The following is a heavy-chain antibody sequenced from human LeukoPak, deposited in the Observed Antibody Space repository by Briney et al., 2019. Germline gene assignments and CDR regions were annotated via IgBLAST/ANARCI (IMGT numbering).Heavy chain of an antibody. V-gene: IGHV1-18*01. D-gene: IGHD5-12*01. CDR1: GYTFTSYG. CDR2: ISAYNGNT. CDR3: ARDWVATINPFNYYCGTDV. J-gene: IGHJ6*02. Sequence: ASVKVSCKASGYTFTSYGISWVRQAPGQGLEWMGWISAYNGNTNYAQKLQGRVTMTTDTSTSTAYMELRSLRSDDTAVYYCARDWVATINPFNYYCGTDVWGQGTTVTVSS.